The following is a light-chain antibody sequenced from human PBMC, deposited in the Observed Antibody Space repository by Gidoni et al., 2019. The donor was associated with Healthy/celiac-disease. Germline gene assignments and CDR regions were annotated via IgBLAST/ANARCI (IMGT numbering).Light chain of an antibody. V-gene: IGLV1-44*01. Sequence: QSVLTQPPSASGPPGQRVTISCSGSTSHIGSNTVNWYQQLPGTAPKLLIYSNNQRPSGVPDRFSGSKSGTSASLAISGLQSEDEGDYYCAAWEDSLSGPVFGGGTK. CDR2: SNN. J-gene: IGLJ2*01. CDR3: AAWEDSLSGPV. CDR1: TSHIGSNT.